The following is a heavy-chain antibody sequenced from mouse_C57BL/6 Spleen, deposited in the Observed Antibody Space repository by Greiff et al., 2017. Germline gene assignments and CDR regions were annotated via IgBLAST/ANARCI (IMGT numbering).Heavy chain of an antibody. Sequence: QVQLQQPGTELVKPGASVKLSCKASGYTFTSYWMHWVKQRPGQGLEWIGNINPSTGGTNYNEKFKSKATLTVDKSSSTAYMQLSSLTSEDSAVYYCARTTVVATDAMDYWGQGTSVTVSS. CDR3: ARTTVVATDAMDY. V-gene: IGHV1-53*01. CDR2: INPSTGGT. J-gene: IGHJ4*01. D-gene: IGHD1-1*01. CDR1: GYTFTSYW.